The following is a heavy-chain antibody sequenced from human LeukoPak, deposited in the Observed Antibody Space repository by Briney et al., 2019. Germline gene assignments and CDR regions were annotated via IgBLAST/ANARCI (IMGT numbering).Heavy chain of an antibody. CDR2: IYYSWST. V-gene: IGHV4-59*01. J-gene: IGHJ3*02. CDR1: GGSISSYY. Sequence: KASETLSLTCTVSGGSISSYYWSWIRQPPGKGLEWIGYIYYSWSTNYNPSLKSRVTISVDTSKNQFSLKLSSVTAADTAVYYCARDFIVVVPAASPDAFDIWGQGTMVTVSS. CDR3: ARDFIVVVPAASPDAFDI. D-gene: IGHD2-2*01.